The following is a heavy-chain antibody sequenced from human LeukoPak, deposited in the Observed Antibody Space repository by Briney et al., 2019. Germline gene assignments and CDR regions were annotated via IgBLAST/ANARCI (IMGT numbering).Heavy chain of an antibody. CDR1: GFTFSSYS. Sequence: GGSLRLSCAASGFTFSSYSMNWVRQAPGKGLEWVSSISSSSSYIYYADSVKGRFTISRDNAKNSLHLQMNSLRAEDTAVYYCARSYGDYVDCFDYWGQGTLVTVSS. CDR2: ISSSSSYI. V-gene: IGHV3-21*01. CDR3: ARSYGDYVDCFDY. J-gene: IGHJ4*02. D-gene: IGHD4-17*01.